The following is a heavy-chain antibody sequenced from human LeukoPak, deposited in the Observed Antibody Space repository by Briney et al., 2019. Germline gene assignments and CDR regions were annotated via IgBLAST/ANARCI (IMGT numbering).Heavy chain of an antibody. V-gene: IGHV1-58*01. J-gene: IGHJ5*02. CDR3: AAERYSDSCCWFDP. CDR1: GFTFSTSA. D-gene: IGHD1-26*01. Sequence: ASVKVSCKASGFTFSTSAVQWVRQARGQRLEWIGWIVVGSGDTKYAQELQGRLTITRDMSTNTAYMELSSLRSEHTAVYYCAAERYSDSCCWFDPWGQGTLVTVSS. CDR2: IVVGSGDT.